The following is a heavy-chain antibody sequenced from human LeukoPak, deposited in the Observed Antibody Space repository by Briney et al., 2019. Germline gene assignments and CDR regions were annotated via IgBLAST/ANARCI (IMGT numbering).Heavy chain of an antibody. CDR2: IYYSGST. J-gene: IGHJ4*02. CDR1: GGSISGYY. CDR3: ARSGARYSSSWHHHDY. D-gene: IGHD6-13*01. Sequence: SETLSLTCTVSGGSISGYYWSWIRQPPGKGLEWIGDIYYSGSTNYNPSLESRVTISVDTSKNQFSLKLSSVTAADTAVYYCARSGARYSSSWHHHDYWGQGTLVTVSS. V-gene: IGHV4-59*01.